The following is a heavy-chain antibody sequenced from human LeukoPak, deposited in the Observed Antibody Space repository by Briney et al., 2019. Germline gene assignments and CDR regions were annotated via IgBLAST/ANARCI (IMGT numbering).Heavy chain of an antibody. CDR1: GGTFSSYA. D-gene: IGHD1-14*01. CDR2: IIPIFGTA. Sequence: SVKVSCKASGGTFSSYAISWVRQAPGQGLEWMGGIIPIFGTANYAQKFQGRVTITADESTSTAYMELSSLRSEDTAVYYCARDVLAGPGGTLLGYFDYWGQGTLVTASS. J-gene: IGHJ4*02. CDR3: ARDVLAGPGGTLLGYFDY. V-gene: IGHV1-69*13.